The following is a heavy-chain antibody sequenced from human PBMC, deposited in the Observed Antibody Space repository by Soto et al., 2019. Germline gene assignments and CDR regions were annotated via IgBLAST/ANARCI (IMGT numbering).Heavy chain of an antibody. Sequence: APVKVSCKPSRYTFISYAVTWVRQAPGQGLEWMGWISVYNGHTNYAQKFQGRVTMTTDTSTSTAYMKLSNLRPDDTAVYYCAREWSAAGHFYGMDVWGQGTTVTVSS. D-gene: IGHD6-13*01. CDR3: AREWSAAGHFYGMDV. J-gene: IGHJ6*02. CDR2: ISVYNGHT. V-gene: IGHV1-18*01. CDR1: RYTFISYA.